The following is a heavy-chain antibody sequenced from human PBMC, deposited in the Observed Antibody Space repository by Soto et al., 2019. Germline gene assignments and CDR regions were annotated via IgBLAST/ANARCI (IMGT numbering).Heavy chain of an antibody. CDR2: IIHIFGTA. CDR1: GGTFSSYA. V-gene: IGHV1-69*13. Sequence: VASVKVSCKASGGTFSSYAISWVRQAPGQGLEWMGGIIHIFGTANYAQKFQGRVTITADESTSTAYMELSSLRSEDTAVYYCARSITMIVVVAFDPWGQGTLVTVSS. CDR3: ARSITMIVVVAFDP. D-gene: IGHD3-22*01. J-gene: IGHJ5*02.